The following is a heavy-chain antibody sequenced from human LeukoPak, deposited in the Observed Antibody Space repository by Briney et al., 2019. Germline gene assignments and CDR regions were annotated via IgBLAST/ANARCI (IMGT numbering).Heavy chain of an antibody. CDR3: AKRGYNSGWTSFDF. Sequence: GGSLRLSCAASGFTVSSSYMSWVRQAPGKGLEWVSAISGSGGSTYYADSVKGRFTISRDNSKNTLYLQMNSLRAEDTAVYYCAKRGYNSGWTSFDFWGQGTLVTVSS. V-gene: IGHV3-23*01. D-gene: IGHD6-19*01. CDR1: GFTVSSSY. CDR2: ISGSGGST. J-gene: IGHJ5*01.